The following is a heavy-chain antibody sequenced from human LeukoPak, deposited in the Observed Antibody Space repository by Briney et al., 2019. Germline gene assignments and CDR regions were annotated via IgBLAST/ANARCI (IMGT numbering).Heavy chain of an antibody. CDR2: IYYSGST. J-gene: IGHJ4*02. V-gene: IGHV4-30-4*01. CDR3: ARHSIVGATIDY. CDR1: GGSISSGDYY. D-gene: IGHD1-26*01. Sequence: SQTLSLTCIVSGGSISSGDYYWSWIRQPPGKGLEWIGYIYYSGSTYYNPSLKSRITMSVDTSKNQFSLKLSSVTAADTAVYYCARHSIVGATIDYWGQGTLVTVSS.